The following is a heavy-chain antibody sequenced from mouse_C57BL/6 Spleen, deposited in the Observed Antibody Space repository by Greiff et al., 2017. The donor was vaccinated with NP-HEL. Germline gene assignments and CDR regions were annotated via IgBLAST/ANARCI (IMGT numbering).Heavy chain of an antibody. V-gene: IGHV3-6*01. CDR3: AREGGITGYAMDY. CDR2: ISYDGSN. Sequence: VQLKESGPGLVKPSQSLSLTCSVTGYSITSGYYWNWIRQFPGNKLEWMGYISYDGSNNYNPSLKNRISITRDTSKNQFFLKLNSVTTEDTATYYCAREGGITGYAMDYWGQGTSVTVSS. J-gene: IGHJ4*01. D-gene: IGHD4-1*01. CDR1: GYSITSGYY.